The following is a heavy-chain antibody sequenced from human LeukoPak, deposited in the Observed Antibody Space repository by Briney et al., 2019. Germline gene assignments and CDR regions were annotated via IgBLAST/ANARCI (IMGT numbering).Heavy chain of an antibody. Sequence: GGSLRLSCAASGFTFSSYAMSWVRQAPGKGLEWVSAISGSGGSTYYADSVKGRFTISRDNSKNTLYLQMNSLRAEDTAVYYCAKQDGGSGSYLGSYYFDYWGQGTLVTVSS. J-gene: IGHJ4*02. D-gene: IGHD3-10*01. CDR2: ISGSGGST. V-gene: IGHV3-23*01. CDR1: GFTFSSYA. CDR3: AKQDGGSGSYLGSYYFDY.